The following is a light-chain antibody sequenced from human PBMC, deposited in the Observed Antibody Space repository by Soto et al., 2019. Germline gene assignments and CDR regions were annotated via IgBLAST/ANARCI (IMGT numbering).Light chain of an antibody. Sequence: DIQLTQSPSFLSASVGDRVTITCRASQGISSYLAWYQQKPGKAPELLIYAASTLQSGVPSRFSGSGSGTDFTPTISSLQPEDSATYYCQQLNTYPPWTFGQGTKVDIK. CDR1: QGISSY. CDR3: QQLNTYPPWT. V-gene: IGKV1-9*01. CDR2: AAS. J-gene: IGKJ1*01.